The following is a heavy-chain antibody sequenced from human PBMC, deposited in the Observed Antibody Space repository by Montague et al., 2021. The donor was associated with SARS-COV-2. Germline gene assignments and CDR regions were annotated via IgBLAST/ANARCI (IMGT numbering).Heavy chain of an antibody. J-gene: IGHJ6*02. D-gene: IGHD6-25*01. CDR1: GGSISGYY. CDR2: IYSSGST. CDR3: ARDSLAASYYYYGVDV. Sequence: SETLSLTCTVSGGSISGYYWNWIRQPPGKGLEWIGYIYSSGSTNYNPSLKSRVTMSVVTSKNQSSLNLSPVTAADTAVYYCARDSLAASYYYYGVDVWGQGTTVTVAS. V-gene: IGHV4-59*13.